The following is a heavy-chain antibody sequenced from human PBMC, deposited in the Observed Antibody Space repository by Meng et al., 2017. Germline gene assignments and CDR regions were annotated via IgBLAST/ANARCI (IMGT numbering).Heavy chain of an antibody. D-gene: IGHD5-24*01. V-gene: IGHV1-69*06. CDR1: GGTFSSYA. CDR2: IIPIFGTA. Sequence: SVKVSCKASGGTFSSYAISWVRQAPGQGLEWMGGIIPIFGTANYAQKFQGRVTITADKSTSTAYMELSSLRSEDTAVYYCARDPEVGMATIGAGAFDIWGQGTMVTVSS. CDR3: ARDPEVGMATIGAGAFDI. J-gene: IGHJ3*02.